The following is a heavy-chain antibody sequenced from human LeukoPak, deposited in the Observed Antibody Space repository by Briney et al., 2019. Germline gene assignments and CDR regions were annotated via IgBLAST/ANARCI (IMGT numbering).Heavy chain of an antibody. Sequence: ASVKVSCKASGGTFSSYAISWVRQAPGQGLEWMGGIIPIFGTANYAQKFQGRVTITADKSTSTAYMELSSLRSDDTAVYYCARMGYCSSTSCYLRYYYYYYMDVWGKGTTVTISS. CDR3: ARMGYCSSTSCYLRYYYYYYMDV. CDR2: IIPIFGTA. D-gene: IGHD2-2*01. CDR1: GGTFSSYA. J-gene: IGHJ6*03. V-gene: IGHV1-69*06.